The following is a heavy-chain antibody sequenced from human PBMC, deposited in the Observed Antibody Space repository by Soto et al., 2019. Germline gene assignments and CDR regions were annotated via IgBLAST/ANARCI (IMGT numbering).Heavy chain of an antibody. Sequence: PSETLRLSCAASGFTFSSYAMSWVRQAPGKGLEWVSAISGSGGSTYYADSVKGRFTISRDNSKNTLYLQMNSLRAEDTAVYYCAKDSLEDNVLLWFGESPGDGMDVWGQGTTVTVSS. CDR3: AKDSLEDNVLLWFGESPGDGMDV. CDR1: GFTFSSYA. D-gene: IGHD3-10*01. CDR2: ISGSGGST. V-gene: IGHV3-23*01. J-gene: IGHJ6*02.